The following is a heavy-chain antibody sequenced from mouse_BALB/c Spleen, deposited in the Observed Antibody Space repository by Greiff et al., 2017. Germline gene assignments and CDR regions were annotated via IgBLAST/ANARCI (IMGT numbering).Heavy chain of an antibody. CDR2: ISTYYGDA. J-gene: IGHJ3*01. CDR1: GYTFTDYA. Sequence: QVQLQQSGAELVRPGVSVKISCKGSGYTFTDYAMHWVKQSHAKSLEWIGVISTYYGDASYNQKFKGKATMTVDKSSSTAYMELARLTSEDSAIYYCARGDLGGFAYWGQGTLVTVSA. CDR3: ARGDLGGFAY. V-gene: IGHV1S137*01. D-gene: IGHD2-10*02.